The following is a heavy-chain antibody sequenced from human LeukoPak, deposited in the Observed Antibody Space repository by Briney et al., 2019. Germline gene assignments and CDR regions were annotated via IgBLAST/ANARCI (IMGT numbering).Heavy chain of an antibody. Sequence: GGSLRLSCAASGFTFSSCGMHWVRQAPGKGLEWVAVISYTEDAKIYADSVKGRFTISRDNPKNTLYLQMNSLRAEDTAVYYCAKDLSGSYYYFDYWGQGTLATVSS. J-gene: IGHJ4*02. CDR1: GFTFSSCG. V-gene: IGHV3-30*18. CDR3: AKDLSGSYYYFDY. CDR2: ISYTEDAK. D-gene: IGHD1-26*01.